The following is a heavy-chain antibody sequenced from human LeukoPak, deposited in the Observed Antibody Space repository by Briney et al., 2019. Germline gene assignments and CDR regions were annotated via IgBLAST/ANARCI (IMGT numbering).Heavy chain of an antibody. CDR2: IYFSGST. D-gene: IGHD3-10*01. Sequence: PSETLSLTCTVSGGSISSYYWSWIRQPSGKGLEWIGYIYFSGSTNYNPSLKSRLTLSVDTSKKKFSLKLSSVTAADTALYYCARCLHPIRGRFPDYFYYWGPGAPVTVSS. V-gene: IGHV4-59*01. J-gene: IGHJ4*02. CDR1: GGSISSYY. CDR3: ARCLHPIRGRFPDYFYY.